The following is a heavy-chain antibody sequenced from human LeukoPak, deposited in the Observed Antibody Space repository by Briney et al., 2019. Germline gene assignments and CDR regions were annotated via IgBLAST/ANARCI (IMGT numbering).Heavy chain of an antibody. Sequence: PGGSLRLSCAASGFTFSSYSMNWVRQAPGKGLEWVSYISSSSSTIYYADFVKGRFTISGDNAKNSLYLQMNSLRDEDTAVYYCARDRGEMATIDAFDIWGQGTMVTVSS. D-gene: IGHD5-24*01. CDR3: ARDRGEMATIDAFDI. CDR1: GFTFSSYS. CDR2: ISSSSSTI. J-gene: IGHJ3*02. V-gene: IGHV3-48*02.